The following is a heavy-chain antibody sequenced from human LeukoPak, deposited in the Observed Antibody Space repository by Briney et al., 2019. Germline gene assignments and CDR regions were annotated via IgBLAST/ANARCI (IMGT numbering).Heavy chain of an antibody. Sequence: GGSLRLSCAASGFNVNSYYMSWVRQAPGRGLEWVSALSSGDNTHYADSVNGRFTISRDNAENSLYLQMNSLRAEDTAVYYCASRLGAKGYWGQGTLVTVSS. CDR3: ASRLGAKGY. CDR1: GFNVNSYY. J-gene: IGHJ4*02. D-gene: IGHD1-26*01. CDR2: LSSGDNT. V-gene: IGHV3-69-1*01.